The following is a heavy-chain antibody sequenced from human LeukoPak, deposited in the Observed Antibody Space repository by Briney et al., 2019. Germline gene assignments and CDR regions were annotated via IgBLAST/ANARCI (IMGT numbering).Heavy chain of an antibody. D-gene: IGHD1-1*01. J-gene: IGHJ5*02. V-gene: IGHV4-31*03. CDR1: GGSISSGGYY. CDR3: ARAGSYGTTWFDP. Sequence: SQTLSLTCTVSGGSISSGGYYWSWIRQHPGKGLEWIGYIYYSGTTYYNPSLKSRLTISVDTSKNQLSLKLNSVTAADTAVYFCARAGSYGTTWFDPWGQGTLVTVSS. CDR2: IYYSGTT.